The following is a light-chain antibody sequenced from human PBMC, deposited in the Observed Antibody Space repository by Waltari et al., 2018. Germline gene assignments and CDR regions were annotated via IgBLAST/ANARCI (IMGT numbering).Light chain of an antibody. J-gene: IGLJ3*02. CDR2: KTN. V-gene: IGLV1-47*01. CDR1: SSNIGSYF. CDR3: ATWDDSLSGEV. Sequence: QSVLTQPPSASGTPGQRVTISCSGSSSNIGSYFVFWYQHLPGTPPKLLIYKTNQRPSGVPARFAGSKSGTSASLAISGLRSEDEADYYCATWDDSLSGEVFGGGTKLTVL.